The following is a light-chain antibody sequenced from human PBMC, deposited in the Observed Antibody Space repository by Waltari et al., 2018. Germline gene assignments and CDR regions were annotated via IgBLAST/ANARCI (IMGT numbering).Light chain of an antibody. J-gene: IGLJ1*01. CDR3: QVWDSSTYV. Sequence: YVLTQPPSVSVAPGQTARVNCAGAKCGSQSVPWSPQKPCQDTALVVHADSDRPXXSXXRXXXXHSGKTATLTISRVEAGDEADYYCQVWDSSTYVFGSGTKVTV. V-gene: IGLV3-21*02. CDR1: KCGSQS. CDR2: ADS.